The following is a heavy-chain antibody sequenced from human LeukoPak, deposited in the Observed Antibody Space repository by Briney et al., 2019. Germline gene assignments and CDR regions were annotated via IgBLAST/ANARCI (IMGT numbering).Heavy chain of an antibody. CDR2: ICTDDST. CDR1: GVSFSSYA. D-gene: IGHD6-19*01. J-gene: IGHJ4*02. CDR3: ANTGPPPYRSGWSSPVVYYFDD. V-gene: IGHV3-23*01. Sequence: GGTLRLSCAASGVSFSSYAMSWVRQAPGKGLEWVSSICTDDSTFYTDSVKSRFTISIDNSKSTLFLQMNSLGAEDTAVYHCANTGPPPYRSGWSSPVVYYFDDWGQGTLVTVSS.